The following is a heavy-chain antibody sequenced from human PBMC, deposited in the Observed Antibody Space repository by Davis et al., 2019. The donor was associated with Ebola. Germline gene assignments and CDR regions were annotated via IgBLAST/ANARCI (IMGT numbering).Heavy chain of an antibody. V-gene: IGHV1-18*04. Sequence: ASVTVSCKASGYTFTSYGISWVRQAPGQGLEWMGWISAYNGNTNYAQKLQGRVTMTTDTSTSTAYMELSSLRSEDTAMYYCSVGGQDGGFDYWGQGTLVPVSS. CDR3: SVGGQDGGFDY. D-gene: IGHD1-26*01. J-gene: IGHJ4*02. CDR1: GYTFTSYG. CDR2: ISAYNGNT.